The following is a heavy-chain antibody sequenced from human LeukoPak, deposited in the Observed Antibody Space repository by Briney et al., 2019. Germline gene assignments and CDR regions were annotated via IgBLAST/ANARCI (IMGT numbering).Heavy chain of an antibody. CDR3: ARAGHSAYNAGGDY. Sequence: PWGSPRLSCAASGFTFSSYSMNWVRQAPGKGLEWVSSISRSSAYIYYANSMKGRVTISRDNAKTSLFLQMNSLRAEDTAVYYCARAGHSAYNAGGDYWGQGTPVTLYS. V-gene: IGHV3-21*01. D-gene: IGHD5-12*01. CDR1: GFTFSSYS. CDR2: ISRSSAYI. J-gene: IGHJ4*02.